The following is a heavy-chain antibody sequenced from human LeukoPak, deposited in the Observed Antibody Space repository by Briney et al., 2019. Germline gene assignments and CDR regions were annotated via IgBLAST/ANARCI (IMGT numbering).Heavy chain of an antibody. D-gene: IGHD3-3*01. CDR1: GFTFSSYG. Sequence: GGSLRLSCAASGFTFSSYGMSWVRQAPGKGLVWVSRINSDGSSTSYADSVKGRFTISRDNAKNTLYLQMNSLRAEDTAVYYCARARDWYYDFWSGYYRSYYYYYMDVWGKGTTVTVSS. CDR2: INSDGSST. J-gene: IGHJ6*03. V-gene: IGHV3-74*01. CDR3: ARARDWYYDFWSGYYRSYYYYYMDV.